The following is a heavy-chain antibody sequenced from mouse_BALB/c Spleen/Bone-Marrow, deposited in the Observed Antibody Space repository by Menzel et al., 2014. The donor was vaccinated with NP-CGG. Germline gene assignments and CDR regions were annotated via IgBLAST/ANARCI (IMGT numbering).Heavy chain of an antibody. CDR1: GFTFSNYG. CDR3: VRGNYGNYVDYFDF. D-gene: IGHD2-1*01. Sequence: EVQLQESGGGLVQPGGSLKLSCAASGFTFSNYGMSWVRQTPDKRLELVATINSNGGSTYYPDSVKGRFTISRDTVKNTLYLQMSSLKSEETAMYYCVRGNYGNYVDYFDFWGQGTTLTVSS. J-gene: IGHJ2*01. V-gene: IGHV5-6-3*01. CDR2: INSNGGST.